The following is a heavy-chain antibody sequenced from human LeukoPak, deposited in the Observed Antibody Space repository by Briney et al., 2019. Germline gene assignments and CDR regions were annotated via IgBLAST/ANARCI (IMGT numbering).Heavy chain of an antibody. CDR3: AASMASGTYYFDS. V-gene: IGHV4-61*05. J-gene: IGHJ4*02. CDR2: LYYSGST. Sequence: PSETLSLTCTVSGGSISSSSYYWSWIRQPPGKGLEWIGYLYYSGSTNYNPSLKSRITTPIDTSKNQFSLKLSSVTAADTAVYYCAASMASGTYYFDSWGQGTLVTVSS. CDR1: GGSISSSSYY. D-gene: IGHD3-10*01.